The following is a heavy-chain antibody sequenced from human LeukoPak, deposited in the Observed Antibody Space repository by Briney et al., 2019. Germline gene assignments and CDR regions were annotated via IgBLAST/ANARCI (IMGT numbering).Heavy chain of an antibody. V-gene: IGHV3-23*01. CDR3: ARDTGEDYGDYSWFDP. Sequence: GGSLRLSCAASGFTFSSYAMSWVRQAPGKGLEWVSAISTSGGSTYYADSVKGRFTISRDNSKNTLYLQMNSLRAEDTAVYYCARDTGEDYGDYSWFDPWGQGTLVTVSS. CDR1: GFTFSSYA. CDR2: ISTSGGST. J-gene: IGHJ5*02. D-gene: IGHD4-17*01.